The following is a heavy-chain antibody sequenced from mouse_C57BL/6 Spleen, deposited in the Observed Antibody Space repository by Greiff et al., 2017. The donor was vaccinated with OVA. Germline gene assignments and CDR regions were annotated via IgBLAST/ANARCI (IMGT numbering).Heavy chain of an antibody. J-gene: IGHJ1*03. CDR3: AKVITTVVAPGYFDV. Sequence: QVHVKQSGAELVKPGASVKISCKASGYAFSSYWMNWVKQRPGKGLEWIGQIYPGDGDTNYNGKFKGKATLTADKSSSTAYMQLSSLTSEDSAVYFCAKVITTVVAPGYFDVWGTGTTVTVSS. D-gene: IGHD1-1*01. CDR1: GYAFSSYW. CDR2: IYPGDGDT. V-gene: IGHV1-80*01.